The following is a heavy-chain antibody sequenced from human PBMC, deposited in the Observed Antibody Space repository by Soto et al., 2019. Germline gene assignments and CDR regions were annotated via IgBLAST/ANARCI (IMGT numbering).Heavy chain of an antibody. CDR2: IYYSGST. Sequence: PXETLTLTCTVSGCSISSYYWSWIRQPPGKGLEWIGYIYYSGSTNYNPSLKSRVTISVDTSKNQFSLKLSSVTAADTAVYYCARASPGYGAYGYWGQGTLVTVSS. CDR3: ARASPGYGAYGY. V-gene: IGHV4-59*01. J-gene: IGHJ1*01. CDR1: GCSISSYY. D-gene: IGHD4-17*01.